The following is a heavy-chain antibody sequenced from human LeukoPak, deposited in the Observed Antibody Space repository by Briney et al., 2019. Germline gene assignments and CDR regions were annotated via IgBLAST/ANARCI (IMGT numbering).Heavy chain of an antibody. CDR1: GFTFSSYA. Sequence: PGGSLRLSCAASGFTFSSYAMSWVRQAPGKGLEWVSAISGSGGSTYYADSVKGRFTISRDNSKNTLYLQMNSLRAEDMAVYYCAKDRVATIWDGMDVWGQGTTVTVPS. J-gene: IGHJ6*02. D-gene: IGHD5-12*01. V-gene: IGHV3-23*01. CDR2: ISGSGGST. CDR3: AKDRVATIWDGMDV.